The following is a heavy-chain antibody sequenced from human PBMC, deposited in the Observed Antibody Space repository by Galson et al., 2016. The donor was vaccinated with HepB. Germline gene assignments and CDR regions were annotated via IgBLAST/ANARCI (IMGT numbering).Heavy chain of an antibody. CDR1: GFPGFLYS. CDR3: ARRYCSGGRCHSEYFHH. D-gene: IGHD2-15*01. J-gene: IGHJ1*01. CDR2: ICHDGRHE. Sequence: SLRLSCAASGFPGFLYSLHWVHRAPGKILEWVAFICHDGRHEHYAESVQCRFTISRDNSQNTLYLQMNSLRAEDTAVYYCARRYCSGGRCHSEYFHHWGQGTLVTVSS. V-gene: IGHV3-33*01.